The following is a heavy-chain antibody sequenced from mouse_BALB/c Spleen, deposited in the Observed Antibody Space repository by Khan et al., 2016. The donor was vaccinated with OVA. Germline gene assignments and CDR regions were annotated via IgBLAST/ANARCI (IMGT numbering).Heavy chain of an antibody. CDR1: GFTFSNYA. J-gene: IGHJ3*01. V-gene: IGHV5-6-5*01. CDR3: ARDYWFVY. CDR2: ISSGGRT. Sequence: EVQLVESGGGLVKPGGSLKVSCAASGFTFSNYAMSWVRQTPEKRLEWVASISSGGRTYYPDSVKGRFTISRDNARNILYLQMSSLRSGDTAMYYCARDYWFVYWGQGTLVTVSA.